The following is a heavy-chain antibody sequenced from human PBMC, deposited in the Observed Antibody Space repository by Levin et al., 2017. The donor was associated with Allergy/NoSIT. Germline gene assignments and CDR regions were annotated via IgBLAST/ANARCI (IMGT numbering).Heavy chain of an antibody. CDR1: GFIFSGYE. V-gene: IGHV3-48*03. CDR2: ISSSGSTI. CDR3: AREREYNYGRSPGNLSPPEDY. Sequence: GGSLRLSCAASGFIFSGYEMNWVRQAPGKGLEWVSHISSSGSTIYYADSVKGRFTISRDNAENSLYLQMNSLRVEDTAVYYCAREREYNYGRSPGNLSPPEDYWGQGTLVTVSS. J-gene: IGHJ4*02. D-gene: IGHD5-18*01.